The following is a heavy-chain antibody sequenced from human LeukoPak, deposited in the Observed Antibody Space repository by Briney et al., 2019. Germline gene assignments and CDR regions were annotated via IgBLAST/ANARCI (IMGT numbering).Heavy chain of an antibody. V-gene: IGHV3-74*01. Sequence: PGGSLRLSCAASGFILSSFWMHWVRQVPGKGLVWVSHINSDGRKTDYADSVRGRFTISRDNAKNTLYLQMNRLTVEDTAVYYCGRGMRDYYGLDYWGQGILVTVSS. D-gene: IGHD3-10*01. CDR3: GRGMRDYYGLDY. CDR1: GFILSSFW. J-gene: IGHJ4*02. CDR2: INSDGRKT.